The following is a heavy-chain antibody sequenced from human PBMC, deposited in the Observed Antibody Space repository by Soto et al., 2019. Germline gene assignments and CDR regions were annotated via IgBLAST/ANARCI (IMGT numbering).Heavy chain of an antibody. D-gene: IGHD6-19*01. CDR1: GGSISGSY. CDR2: VYYTGST. J-gene: IGHJ4*02. V-gene: IGHV4-59*01. Sequence: PSETLSLTCSVPGGSISGSYWSWIRQSPGKGLEWLGYVYYTGSTNYSPSLRSRVSISVDTSKNEFPLRLSSVTAADTAVYFCARSVAVPGAHIDYWGQGTQVTVSS. CDR3: ARSVAVPGAHIDY.